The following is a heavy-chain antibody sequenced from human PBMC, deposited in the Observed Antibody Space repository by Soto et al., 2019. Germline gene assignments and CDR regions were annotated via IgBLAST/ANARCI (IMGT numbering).Heavy chain of an antibody. CDR3: ARPGREMATITSYYYGMDV. Sequence: QVQLVQSGAEVKKPGSSVKVSCKASGGTFSSYAISWVRQAPGQGLEWMGGIIPIFGTANYAQKFQGRVTITADESTSTAYMELSSLRSEDTVVYYCARPGREMATITSYYYGMDVWGQGTTVTGSS. J-gene: IGHJ6*02. CDR2: IIPIFGTA. V-gene: IGHV1-69*12. CDR1: GGTFSSYA. D-gene: IGHD5-12*01.